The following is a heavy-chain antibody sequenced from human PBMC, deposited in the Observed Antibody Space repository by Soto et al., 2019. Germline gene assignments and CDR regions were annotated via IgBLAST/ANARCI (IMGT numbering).Heavy chain of an antibody. CDR1: GGSISSYY. D-gene: IGHD3-16*01. Sequence: QVQLQESGPGLVKPSETLSLTCTVSGGSISSYYWSWIRQPPGKGLEWIGYIYYSGSTNYNPSLKSRVTISVDTSKNQFSLKLSSVTAADAAVYYCARAWGYYFDYWGQGTLVTVSS. CDR3: ARAWGYYFDY. J-gene: IGHJ4*02. CDR2: IYYSGST. V-gene: IGHV4-59*01.